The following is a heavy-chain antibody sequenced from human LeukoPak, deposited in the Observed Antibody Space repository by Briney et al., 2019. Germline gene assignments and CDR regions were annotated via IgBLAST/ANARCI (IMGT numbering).Heavy chain of an antibody. CDR1: GFTFNNYL. CDR2: LFTGGGRT. Sequence: PGGSLRLSCAASGFTFNNYLMSWVRQAPGKGLEWVSVLFTGGGRTLYADSVKGRFTISGDTSRTTLYLQMNGLRAEDTAVYYCAKECDYSPGHKFDLWGQGTLATVSS. J-gene: IGHJ4*02. D-gene: IGHD3-10*01. V-gene: IGHV3-23*01. CDR3: AKECDYSPGHKFDL.